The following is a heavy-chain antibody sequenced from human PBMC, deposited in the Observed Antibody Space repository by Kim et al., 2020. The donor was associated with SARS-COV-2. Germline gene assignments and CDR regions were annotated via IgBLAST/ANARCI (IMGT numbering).Heavy chain of an antibody. CDR3: ATLPKGATRAFDI. D-gene: IGHD1-26*01. CDR2: ISGSGGST. V-gene: IGHV3-23*01. CDR1: GFTFSSYA. J-gene: IGHJ3*02. Sequence: GGSLRLSCAASGFTFSSYAMSWVRQAPGKGLEWVSAISGSGGSTYYADSVKGRFTISRDNSKNTLYLQMNSLRAEDTAVYYCATLPKGATRAFDIWGQGTMVTVSS.